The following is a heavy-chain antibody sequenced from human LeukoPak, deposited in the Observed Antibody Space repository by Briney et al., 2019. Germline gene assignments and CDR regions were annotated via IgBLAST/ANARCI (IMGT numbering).Heavy chain of an antibody. CDR2: IHYDSTTE. Sequence: GGSLRLSCAASGFAFSSYGMHWVRQAPGKGLEWVAYIHYDSTTEDYADSVKGRFTVSRDNSKDTLYLQMNDLRPDDTAIYYCAKRNTMVRGGPCFDYWGQGLLVTVSS. V-gene: IGHV3-30*02. J-gene: IGHJ4*02. CDR1: GFAFSSYG. CDR3: AKRNTMVRGGPCFDY. D-gene: IGHD3-10*01.